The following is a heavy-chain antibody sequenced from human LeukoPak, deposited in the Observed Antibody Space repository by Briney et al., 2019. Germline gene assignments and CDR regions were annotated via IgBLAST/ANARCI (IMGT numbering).Heavy chain of an antibody. CDR2: IYYSGST. D-gene: IGHD3-9*01. CDR3: ARHSSYYDILTGYYAPYYFDY. V-gene: IGHV4-59*01. J-gene: IGHJ4*02. Sequence: TASETLSLTCIVSGGSISSYYWSWIRQPPGKGLEWIGYIYYSGSTNYNPSLKSRVTISVDTSKNHFSLKLSSVTAADTAVYYCARHSSYYDILTGYYAPYYFDYWGQGTLVTVSS. CDR1: GGSISSYY.